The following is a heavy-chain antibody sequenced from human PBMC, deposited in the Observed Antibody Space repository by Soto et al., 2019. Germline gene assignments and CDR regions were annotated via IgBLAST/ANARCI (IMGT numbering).Heavy chain of an antibody. J-gene: IGHJ4*02. D-gene: IGHD3-10*01. CDR3: AKERMYYYGSGSLWYLDY. CDR1: GFTFSAYA. CDR2: ISGSGDRT. Sequence: EVQLLQSGGDLVQPGGSLRLSCAASGFTFSAYAMSWVRQAPGKGLEWVSAISGSGDRTYYADSVKGRFTISRERYDNTLYPQMNSLRAEDTAIYYCAKERMYYYGSGSLWYLDYWGQGTLVIVSS. V-gene: IGHV3-23*01.